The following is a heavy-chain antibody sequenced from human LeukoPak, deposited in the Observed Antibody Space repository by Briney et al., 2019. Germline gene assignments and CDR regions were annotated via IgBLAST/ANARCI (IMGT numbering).Heavy chain of an antibody. D-gene: IGHD3-3*01. V-gene: IGHV4-59*11. CDR1: GGSISSHY. CDR2: IYYSGST. CDR3: ARAVVIAAVDLWSGYYRSGWFDP. Sequence: SETLSLTCTVSGGSISSHYWSWIRQPPGKGLEWIGYIYYSGSTNYNPSLKSRVTISVDTSKNQFSLKLSSVTAAGTAVYYCARAVVIAAVDLWSGYYRSGWFDPWGQGTLVTVSS. J-gene: IGHJ5*02.